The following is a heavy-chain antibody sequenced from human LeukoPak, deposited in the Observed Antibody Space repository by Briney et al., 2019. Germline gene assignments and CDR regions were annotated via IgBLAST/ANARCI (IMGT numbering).Heavy chain of an antibody. CDR2: VFTSGST. V-gene: IGHV4-4*07. Sequence: SETLSLTCTVSSGSISNFHWTWIRQPAGRGLEWIGRVFTSGSTNYNPSLKSRVTMSVDTSKNQFSLKLSSVTAADTAVYYCARAFRRLGLDYWGQGTLVTVSS. D-gene: IGHD6-19*01. CDR1: SGSISNFH. CDR3: ARAFRRLGLDY. J-gene: IGHJ4*02.